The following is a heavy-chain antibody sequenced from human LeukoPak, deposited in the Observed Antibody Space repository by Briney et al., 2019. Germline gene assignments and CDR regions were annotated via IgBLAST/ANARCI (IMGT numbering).Heavy chain of an antibody. D-gene: IGHD1-14*01. J-gene: IGHJ4*02. Sequence: GGSLRLSCAASGFIFSNYAMIWVRQAPGKGLEWVSVIGGDSGGIQYADSVKGRFTISRDNSKNTLYLQMNSMSADDTAIYYCAKYRTTSAPPRNFDYWGQGTLVTVSS. V-gene: IGHV3-23*01. CDR2: IGGDSGGI. CDR1: GFIFSNYA. CDR3: AKYRTTSAPPRNFDY.